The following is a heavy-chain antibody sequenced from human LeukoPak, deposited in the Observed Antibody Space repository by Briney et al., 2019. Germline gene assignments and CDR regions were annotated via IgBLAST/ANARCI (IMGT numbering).Heavy chain of an antibody. J-gene: IGHJ3*02. D-gene: IGHD3-9*01. Sequence: SETLSLTCAVYGGSFSGYYWSWIRQPPGKGLEWIGEINHSGSTNYNPSLKSRVTISVDTSKNQFSLKLSSVTAADTAVYYCARDPSYDILTGYYFLGAFDIWGQGTMVTASS. CDR1: GGSFSGYY. CDR3: ARDPSYDILTGYYFLGAFDI. CDR2: INHSGST. V-gene: IGHV4-34*01.